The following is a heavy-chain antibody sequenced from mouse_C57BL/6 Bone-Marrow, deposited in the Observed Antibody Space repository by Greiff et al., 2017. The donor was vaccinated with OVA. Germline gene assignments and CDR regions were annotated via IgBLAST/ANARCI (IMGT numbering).Heavy chain of an antibody. CDR3: ARPESYDGYYERFAY. V-gene: IGHV1-47*01. J-gene: IGHJ3*01. Sequence: VQLQQSGAELVKPGASVKMSCKASGYTFTTYPIEWMKQTHGKSLEWIGNFHPYNDDTKYNEKFKGKATFTVEQSSSTVYLELSRLTSDDSSVYYCARPESYDGYYERFAYWGQGTLVTVSA. D-gene: IGHD2-3*01. CDR2: FHPYNDDT. CDR1: GYTFTTYP.